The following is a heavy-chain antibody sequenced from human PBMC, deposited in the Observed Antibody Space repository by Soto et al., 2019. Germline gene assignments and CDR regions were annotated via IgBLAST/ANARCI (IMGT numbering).Heavy chain of an antibody. J-gene: IGHJ4*01. Sequence: QLQLQESGPGLVKPSETLSLTCTVSGGSISSSNHYCVWIRQPPGKGLEWIGSIYYGGSTYYNPSLKSRGTISVDTSKNQFSLKVNSVTVADTAVYYCARRSHTDWPAYWGHGTQVTVSS. V-gene: IGHV4-39*01. D-gene: IGHD3-9*01. CDR1: GGSISSSNHY. CDR2: IYYGGST. CDR3: ARRSHTDWPAY.